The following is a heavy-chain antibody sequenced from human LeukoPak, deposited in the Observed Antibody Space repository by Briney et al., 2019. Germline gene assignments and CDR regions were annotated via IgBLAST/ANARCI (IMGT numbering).Heavy chain of an antibody. CDR1: GFSFSGYG. CDR2: IRYDGSNK. D-gene: IGHD3-22*01. V-gene: IGHV3-30*02. J-gene: IGHJ3*02. CDR3: AKFQPGFYDSEDAFDI. Sequence: PGGSLRLSCVAPGFSFSGYGLHWVRQAPGKGLEWVAFIRYDGSNKYYADSVKGRFTISRDNSKNTLYLQMNSLRAEDTAVYYSAKFQPGFYDSEDAFDIWGQGTMVTVSS.